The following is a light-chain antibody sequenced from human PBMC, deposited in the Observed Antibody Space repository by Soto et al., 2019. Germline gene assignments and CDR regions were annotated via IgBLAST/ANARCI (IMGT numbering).Light chain of an antibody. Sequence: DIKMTQSPSSLSASVGDRFTITCQASQDISSNLNWYQQKPGKAPKLLINDASNLETGVPSRFSGSGSGTDFTFTISSLQPEDIATYYCQQYDNLPITFGQGTRLEI. CDR1: QDISSN. V-gene: IGKV1-33*01. CDR3: QQYDNLPIT. CDR2: DAS. J-gene: IGKJ5*01.